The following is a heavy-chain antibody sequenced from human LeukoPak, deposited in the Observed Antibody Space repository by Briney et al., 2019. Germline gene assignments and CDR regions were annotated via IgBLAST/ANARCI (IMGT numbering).Heavy chain of an antibody. J-gene: IGHJ6*02. D-gene: IGHD6-19*01. CDR2: ISGSGGST. V-gene: IGHV3-23*01. Sequence: GGSLRLSCAASGFTFSSYAMSWVRQAPGKGLEWVSAISGSGGSTYYADSVKGRFTISRDNSKNTLYLQMNSLRAEDTAVYYCAKDLGSGWYXARXYXXGMDVWGQGTXVTVSS. CDR1: GFTFSSYA. CDR3: AKDLGSGWYXARXYXXGMDV.